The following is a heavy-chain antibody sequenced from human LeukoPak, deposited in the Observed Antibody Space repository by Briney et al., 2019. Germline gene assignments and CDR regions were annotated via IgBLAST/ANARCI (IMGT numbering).Heavy chain of an antibody. CDR1: GDSISSYH. CDR3: ARGAPYYYDSSGYLFDY. V-gene: IGHV4-59*01. CDR2: IYYSGST. D-gene: IGHD3-22*01. J-gene: IGHJ4*02. Sequence: SETLSLTCTVPGDSISSYHWSWIRQPPGKGLEWIGYIYYSGSTNYNPSFKSRVTISVDTSKNQFSLKLSSVTAADTAVYYCARGAPYYYDSSGYLFDYWGQGTLVTVSS.